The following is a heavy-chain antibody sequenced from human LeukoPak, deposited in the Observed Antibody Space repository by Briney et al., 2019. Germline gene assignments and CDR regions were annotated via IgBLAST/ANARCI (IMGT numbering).Heavy chain of an antibody. CDR1: GDTFSSYA. CDR3: ARDDYYDSSAYRENPFDV. Sequence: SVKVSCKASGDTFSSYAISWLRQAPGQGLEWMGGIIPTLGTTNYAQKFQGRVTITADESTSTLYMELRSLRSEDTAIYYCARDDYYDSSAYRENPFDVWGQGTMVTVSS. J-gene: IGHJ3*01. D-gene: IGHD3-22*01. CDR2: IIPTLGTT. V-gene: IGHV1-69*13.